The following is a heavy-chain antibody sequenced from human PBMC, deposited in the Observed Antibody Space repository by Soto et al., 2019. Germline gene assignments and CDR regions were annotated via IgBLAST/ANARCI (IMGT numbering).Heavy chain of an antibody. CDR3: TSSGSGSPDNYYYYYGMDV. Sequence: GSLRLTCAASGFTFSGAAMHWVRQASGKGLEWVGRIRSKANSYATAYAASVKGRFTISRDDSKNTAYLQMNSLKTEDTAVYYCTSSGSGSPDNYYYYYGMDVWGQGTTVTVSS. J-gene: IGHJ6*02. V-gene: IGHV3-73*01. D-gene: IGHD3-10*01. CDR2: IRSKANSYAT. CDR1: GFTFSGAA.